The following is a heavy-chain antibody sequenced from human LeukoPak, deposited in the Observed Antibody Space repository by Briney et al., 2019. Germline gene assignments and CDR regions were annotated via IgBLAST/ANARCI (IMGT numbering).Heavy chain of an antibody. CDR2: INPNSGGT. Sequence: ASVKVSCTASGYTFTGYYMHWVRQAPGQGLEWMGWINPNSGGTNYAQKFQGWVTMTRDTSISTAYMELSRLRSDDTAVYYCARGSDIVVVVAASPPDYWGQGTLVTVSS. CDR3: ARGSDIVVVVAASPPDY. D-gene: IGHD2-15*01. V-gene: IGHV1-2*04. J-gene: IGHJ4*02. CDR1: GYTFTGYY.